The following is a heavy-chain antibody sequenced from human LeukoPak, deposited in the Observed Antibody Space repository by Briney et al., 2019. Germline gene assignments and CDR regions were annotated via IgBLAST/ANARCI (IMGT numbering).Heavy chain of an antibody. D-gene: IGHD2-2*01. CDR2: IYYSGST. CDR1: GGSISSYY. CDR3: ARHSCASSASCSAYFQH. V-gene: IGHV4-59*08. J-gene: IGHJ1*01. Sequence: SETLSLTCTVSGGSISSYYWSWIRQPPGKGLEWIGYIYYSGSTNYNPSLKSRVTISVDTSKNQFSLKLSSVTAADTAVYYCARHSCASSASCSAYFQHWGQGTLVTVSS.